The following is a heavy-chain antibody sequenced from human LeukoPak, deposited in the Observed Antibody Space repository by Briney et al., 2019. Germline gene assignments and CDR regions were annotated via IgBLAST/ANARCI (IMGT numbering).Heavy chain of an antibody. V-gene: IGHV4-31*03. D-gene: IGHD3-10*01. J-gene: IGHJ4*02. CDR2: IYYSGST. CDR1: GGSISSGGYY. CDR3: ARGLGVPPDY. Sequence: SETLSLTCTFSGGSISSGGYYWSWIRQHPGKGLEWIGYIYYSGSTYYNPSLKSRVTISVDTSKNQFSLKLSSVTAADTAVYYCARGLGVPPDYWGQGTLVTVSS.